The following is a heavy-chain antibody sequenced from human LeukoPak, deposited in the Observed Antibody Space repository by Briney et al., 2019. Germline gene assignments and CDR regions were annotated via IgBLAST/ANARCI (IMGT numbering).Heavy chain of an antibody. D-gene: IGHD1/OR15-1a*01. CDR1: GGSISSYY. CDR3: ARNNDAFDI. J-gene: IGHJ3*02. V-gene: IGHV4-59*01. Sequence: SETLSLTCTVSGGSISSYYWSWIRQPPGKGLEWIGYIYYSGSTNYNPSLKSRVTISVDTSKNQFSLKLSSVTAADTAAYYCARNNDAFDIWGQGTMVTASS. CDR2: IYYSGST.